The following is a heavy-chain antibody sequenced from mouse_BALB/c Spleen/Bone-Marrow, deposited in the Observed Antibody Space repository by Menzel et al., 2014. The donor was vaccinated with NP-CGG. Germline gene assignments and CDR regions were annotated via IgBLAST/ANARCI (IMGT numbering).Heavy chain of an antibody. J-gene: IGHJ4*01. CDR3: ARDYYGSSHAMDY. V-gene: IGHV5-6-3*01. Sequence: EVQRVESGGGLVQPGGSLKLSCAASGFTFSSYGMSWVRQTPDKRLELVATINSNGGSTYYPDSVKGRFTISRDNAKNTLYLQMSSLKSEDTAMYYCARDYYGSSHAMDYWGQGTSVTVSS. CDR1: GFTFSSYG. D-gene: IGHD1-1*01. CDR2: INSNGGST.